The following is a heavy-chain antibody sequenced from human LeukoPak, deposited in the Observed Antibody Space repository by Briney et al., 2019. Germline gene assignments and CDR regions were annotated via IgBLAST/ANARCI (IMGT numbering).Heavy chain of an antibody. Sequence: SVKVSCKASGGTFSSYAISWVRQAPGQGLEWMGGIIPIFGTANYAQKFQGRVTITADESTGTAYMELSSLRSEDTAVYYCARATVGTWGIAAAGNNWFDPWGQGTLVTVSS. CDR1: GGTFSSYA. D-gene: IGHD6-13*01. CDR2: IIPIFGTA. CDR3: ARATVGTWGIAAAGNNWFDP. J-gene: IGHJ5*02. V-gene: IGHV1-69*01.